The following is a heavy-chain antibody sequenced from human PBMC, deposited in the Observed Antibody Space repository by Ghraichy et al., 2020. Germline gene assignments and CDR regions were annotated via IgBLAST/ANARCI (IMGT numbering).Heavy chain of an antibody. CDR3: AREEWESVYGSGKFDY. CDR1: GFTFRSYG. V-gene: IGHV3-33*01. D-gene: IGHD3-10*01. Sequence: GESLNISCAASGFTFRSYGMHWVRQAPGTGLEWVALTWYDGTREFYADSVKGRFTISRDNSKNTLYLQMSSLRAEDTAIYYCAREEWESVYGSGKFDYWGQGTLVTVSS. CDR2: TWYDGTRE. J-gene: IGHJ4*02.